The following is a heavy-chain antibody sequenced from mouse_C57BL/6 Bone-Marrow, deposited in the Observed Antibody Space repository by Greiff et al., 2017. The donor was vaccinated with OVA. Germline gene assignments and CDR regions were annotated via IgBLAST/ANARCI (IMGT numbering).Heavy chain of an antibody. Sequence: VHVKQSGTVLARPGASVKMSCKTSGYTFTSYWMHWVKQRPGQGLEWIGAIYPGNSDTSYNQKFKGKAKLTAVTSASTAYMELSSLTNEDSAVYYCTRGGIYYGTQGVADWGQGTLVTVSA. CDR1: GYTFTSYW. J-gene: IGHJ3*01. V-gene: IGHV1-5*01. D-gene: IGHD2-1*01. CDR2: IYPGNSDT. CDR3: TRGGIYYGTQGVAD.